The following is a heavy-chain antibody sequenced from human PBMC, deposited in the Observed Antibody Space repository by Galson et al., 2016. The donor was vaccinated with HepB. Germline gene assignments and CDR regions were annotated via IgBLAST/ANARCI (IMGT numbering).Heavy chain of an antibody. CDR2: TYHSGTT. Sequence: SETLSLTCTVSGGSISSNWWSWVRQTPGKGLDWIAETYHSGTTNFNPSLQSRVTISIDKSKNQVSLNLNSVTAADTAVYYFAGHIAVTGTRGFDYWGQGPLVTVSS. J-gene: IGHJ4*02. D-gene: IGHD6-19*01. CDR3: AGHIAVTGTRGFDY. CDR1: GGSISSNW. V-gene: IGHV4-4*02.